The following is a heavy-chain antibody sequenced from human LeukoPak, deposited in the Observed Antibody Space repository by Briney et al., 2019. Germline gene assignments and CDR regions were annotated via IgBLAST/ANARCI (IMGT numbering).Heavy chain of an antibody. D-gene: IGHD6-13*01. J-gene: IGHJ4*02. CDR3: AXGLMTSGYSSSWYSVYYFDY. Sequence: KPSETLSLTCAVYGGSFSGYYWSWIRQPPGKGLEWIGEINHSGSTNYNPSLKSRVTISVDTSKNQFSLKLSSVTAADTAVYYCAXGLMTSGYSSSWYSVYYFDYWGQGTLVTVSS. V-gene: IGHV4-34*01. CDR2: INHSGST. CDR1: GGSFSGYY.